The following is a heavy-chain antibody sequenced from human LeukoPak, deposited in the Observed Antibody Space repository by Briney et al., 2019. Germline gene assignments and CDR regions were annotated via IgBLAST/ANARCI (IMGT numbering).Heavy chain of an antibody. CDR1: GYSFTGYY. J-gene: IGHJ5*02. Sequence: ASVKVSCKASGYSFTGYYIHWVRQAPGQGLEWMGWINPNSGGTNYAQKFQGKVTMTRDTSISTAYMELSRLRSDDTAVYYCARGDIVVLPAGIPHNWFDPWGQGTLVTVSS. D-gene: IGHD2-2*02. CDR3: ARGDIVVLPAGIPHNWFDP. CDR2: INPNSGGT. V-gene: IGHV1-2*02.